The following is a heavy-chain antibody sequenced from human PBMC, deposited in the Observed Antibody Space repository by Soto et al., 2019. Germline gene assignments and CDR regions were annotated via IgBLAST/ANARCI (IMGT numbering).Heavy chain of an antibody. CDR2: ISGSGGST. CDR1: GFTFSSYA. CDR3: AKCRAGQWLGGDDY. D-gene: IGHD6-19*01. V-gene: IGHV3-23*01. Sequence: EVQLLESGGGLVQPGGSLRLSCAASGFTFSSYAMSWVRQAPGKGLEWVSAISGSGGSTYYADSVKGRFTISRDNSKNTLYLQRNSLRAEDTAVYYCAKCRAGQWLGGDDYWGQGTLVTVSS. J-gene: IGHJ4*02.